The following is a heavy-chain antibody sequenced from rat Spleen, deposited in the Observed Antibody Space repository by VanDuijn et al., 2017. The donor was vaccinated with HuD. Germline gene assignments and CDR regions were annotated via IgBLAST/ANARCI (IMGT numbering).Heavy chain of an antibody. CDR2: ISFDGSDT. CDR3: ARRYYSGGGGYFDY. V-gene: IGHV5-7*01. D-gene: IGHD1-1*01. Sequence: EVQLVESGGGLVQPGRSLKLSCAASGFTFSDYYMAWVRQAPTKGLEWVATISFDGSDTYYRDSVKGRFTFSRDNAKSTLYLQMDSLRSEDTATYFCARRYYSGGGGYFDYWGQGVMVTVSS. CDR1: GFTFSDYY. J-gene: IGHJ2*01.